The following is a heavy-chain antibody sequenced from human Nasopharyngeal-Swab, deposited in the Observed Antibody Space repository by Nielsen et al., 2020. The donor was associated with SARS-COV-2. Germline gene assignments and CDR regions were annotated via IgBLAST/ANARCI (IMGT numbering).Heavy chain of an antibody. V-gene: IGHV1-69*04. CDR1: GGTFSSYA. Sequence: SVKVSCKAPGGTFSSYAISWVRQAPGQGLEWMGRIIPILGIANYAQKFQGRVTITADKSTSTAYMELSSLRSEDTAVYYCARDLMVGSGWYRHYYYGMDVWGQGTTVTVSS. J-gene: IGHJ6*02. CDR3: ARDLMVGSGWYRHYYYGMDV. CDR2: IIPILGIA. D-gene: IGHD6-19*01.